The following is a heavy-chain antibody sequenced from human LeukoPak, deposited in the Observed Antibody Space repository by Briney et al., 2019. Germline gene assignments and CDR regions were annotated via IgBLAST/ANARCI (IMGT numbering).Heavy chain of an antibody. CDR3: AKHYGDYDYFDY. CDR2: ISGSGGST. V-gene: IGHV3-23*01. D-gene: IGHD4-17*01. J-gene: IGHJ4*02. Sequence: PGGSLRLSCAASGFTFSSYAMSWVRQAPGKGPEWVSAISGSGGSTYYADSVKGRFTVSRDNSKNTLYLQMNSLRAEATAVYYCAKHYGDYDYFDYWGQGTLVTVSS. CDR1: GFTFSSYA.